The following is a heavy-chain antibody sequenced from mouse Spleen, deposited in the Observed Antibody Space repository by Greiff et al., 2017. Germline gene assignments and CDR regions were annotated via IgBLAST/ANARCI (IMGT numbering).Heavy chain of an antibody. CDR1: GYTFTSYW. D-gene: IGHD4-1*02. CDR2: IDPSDSYT. V-gene: IGHV1-69*01. CDR3: ARSQLGPYAMDY. J-gene: IGHJ4*01. Sequence: QVQLQQPGAELVMPGASVKLSCKASGYTFTSYWMHWVKQRPGQGLEWIGEIDPSDSYTNYNQKFKGKATLTVDKSSSTAYMQLSSLTSEDSAVYYCARSQLGPYAMDYWGQGTSVTVSS.